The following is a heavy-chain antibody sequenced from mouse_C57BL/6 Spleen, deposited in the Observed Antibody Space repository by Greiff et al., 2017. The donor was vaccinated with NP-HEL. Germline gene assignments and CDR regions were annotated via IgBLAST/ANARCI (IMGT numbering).Heavy chain of an antibody. CDR2: INPNNGGT. CDR3: ARSRASYDGYSLDY. V-gene: IGHV1-26*01. CDR1: GYTFTDYY. Sequence: EVQLQQSGPELVKPGASVKISCKASGYTFTDYYMNWVKQSHGKSLEWIGDINPNNGGTSYNQKFKGKATLTVDKSSSTAYMELRSLTSEDSAVYYAARSRASYDGYSLDYWGQGTTLTVSS. J-gene: IGHJ2*01. D-gene: IGHD2-3*01.